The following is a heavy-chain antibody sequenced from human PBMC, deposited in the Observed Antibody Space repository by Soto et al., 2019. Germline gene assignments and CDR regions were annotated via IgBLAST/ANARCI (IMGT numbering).Heavy chain of an antibody. Sequence: SVKVSCKASGGTFSSYAISWVRQAPGQGLEWMGGIIPIFGTANYAQKFQGRVTITADESTSTAYMELSSLRSEDAAVYYCARPGGDWNRYYYGMDVWGQGTTVTVSS. D-gene: IGHD1-1*01. CDR1: GGTFSSYA. CDR3: ARPGGDWNRYYYGMDV. CDR2: IIPIFGTA. J-gene: IGHJ6*02. V-gene: IGHV1-69*13.